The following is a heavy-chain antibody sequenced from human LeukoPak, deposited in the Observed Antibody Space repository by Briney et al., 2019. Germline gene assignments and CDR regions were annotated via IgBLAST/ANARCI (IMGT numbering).Heavy chain of an antibody. V-gene: IGHV3-30*04. J-gene: IGHJ4*02. CDR2: ISYDGSNK. CDR1: GFTFSSYA. CDR3: ARARPPYYYDSSGYYDGPFDY. D-gene: IGHD3-22*01. Sequence: GGSLRLSCAASGFTFSSYAMHWVRQAPGKGLEWVAVISYDGSNKYYADSVKGRFTISRDNSKNTLYLQMNSLRAEDTAVYYCARARPPYYYDSSGYYDGPFDYWGQGTLVTVSS.